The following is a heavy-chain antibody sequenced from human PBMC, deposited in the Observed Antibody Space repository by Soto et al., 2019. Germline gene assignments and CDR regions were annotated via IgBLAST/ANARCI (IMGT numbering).Heavy chain of an antibody. CDR3: ARDEGYSSSWYLKFDY. J-gene: IGHJ4*02. CDR2: ISAYNGNT. CDR1: GYTFTSYG. V-gene: IGHV1-18*01. Sequence: EASVKVSCKASGYTFTSYGISWVRQAPGQGLEWMGWISAYNGNTNYAQKLQGRVTMTTDTSTSTAYMELRSLRSDDTAVYYCARDEGYSSSWYLKFDYWGQGTLVTVSS. D-gene: IGHD6-13*01.